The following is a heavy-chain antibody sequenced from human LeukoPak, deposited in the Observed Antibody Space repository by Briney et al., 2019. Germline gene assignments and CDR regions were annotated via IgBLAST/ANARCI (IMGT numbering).Heavy chain of an antibody. J-gene: IGHJ4*02. CDR2: INHSGST. Sequence: SETLSLTCAVYGGSFSGYYWSWIRQPPGKGLEWIGEINHSGSTNYNPSLKSRVTISVDTSKNQFSLKLSSVTAADTAVYYCARGPGYCSSTSCYRGMFVYWGQGTLVTVSS. CDR1: GGSFSGYY. D-gene: IGHD2-2*02. V-gene: IGHV4-34*01. CDR3: ARGPGYCSSTSCYRGMFVY.